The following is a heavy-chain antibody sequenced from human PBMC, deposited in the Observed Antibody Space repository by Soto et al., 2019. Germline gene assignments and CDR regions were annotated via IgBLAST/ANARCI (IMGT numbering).Heavy chain of an antibody. CDR1: GDSISRGGYS. CDR2: IYDSGST. V-gene: IGHV4-30-2*01. J-gene: IGHJ6*02. CDR3: ARGSSSYYDYGMDV. D-gene: IGHD6-6*01. Sequence: SETLSLTCTVSGDSISRGGYSWTWIRQPPGKAPEWIGNIYDSGSTSYNPSLKSRVTMSVDRSKNQFSLKLTSVTAADTAVYFCARGSSSYYDYGMDVWGQGTTVTVS.